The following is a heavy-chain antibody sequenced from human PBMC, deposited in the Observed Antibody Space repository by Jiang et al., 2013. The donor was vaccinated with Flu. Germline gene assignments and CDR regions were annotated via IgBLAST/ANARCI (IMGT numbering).Heavy chain of an antibody. CDR3: ARQIARSLWAFDI. Sequence: KPSETLSLTCTVSVDSISSGGYYWGWIRQPPGKGLEWIGSIFYSGNTYYNASLKSRVSMSVDTSKNQFSLKVNSVTAADTAVYYCARQIARSLWAFDIWGQGTMVTVSS. CDR2: IFYSGNT. V-gene: IGHV4-39*01. D-gene: IGHD2-15*01. J-gene: IGHJ3*02. CDR1: VDSISSGGYY.